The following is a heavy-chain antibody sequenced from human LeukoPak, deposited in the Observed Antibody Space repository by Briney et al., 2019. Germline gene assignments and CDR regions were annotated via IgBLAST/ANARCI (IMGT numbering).Heavy chain of an antibody. D-gene: IGHD3-10*01. CDR2: ISGSGGDT. CDR3: GRAKGSCYSFDW. Sequence: GGSLRLSCAASGFTFSSYAMSWVRQAPGKGPEWVSVISGSGGDTYYAGSVKGRFTISRDNSKNTLYLQMNSLRAEDTAVYYCGRAKGSCYSFDWWGQGSPVTVSS. V-gene: IGHV3-23*01. J-gene: IGHJ4*01. CDR1: GFTFSSYA.